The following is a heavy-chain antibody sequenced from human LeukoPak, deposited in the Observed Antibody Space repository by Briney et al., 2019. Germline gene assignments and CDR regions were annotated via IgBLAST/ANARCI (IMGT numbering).Heavy chain of an antibody. D-gene: IGHD3-16*01. CDR1: GFTFSSYA. Sequence: GVSLRLSCAASGFTFSSYAMHWVRQAPGKGLEWVAVISYDGSNKYYADSVKGRFTISRDNSKNTLYLQMNSLRAEDTAVYYCARDFIADYDYVWGSYPLAVYWGQGTLVTVSS. CDR3: ARDFIADYDYVWGSYPLAVY. CDR2: ISYDGSNK. J-gene: IGHJ4*02. V-gene: IGHV3-30-3*01.